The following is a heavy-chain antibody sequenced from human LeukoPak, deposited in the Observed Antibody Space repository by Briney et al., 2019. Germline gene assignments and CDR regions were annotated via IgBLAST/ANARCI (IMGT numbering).Heavy chain of an antibody. CDR2: ISGSGGST. J-gene: IGHJ4*02. CDR1: GFTFSSYA. D-gene: IGHD3-22*01. V-gene: IGHV3-23*01. Sequence: PGGSLRLSCAASGFTFSSYAMSWVRQAPGKGLEWVSAISGSGGSTYYADSVKGRFTISRDNSKNTLYLQMNSLRAEDTAVYYCAKDLQYYYDSSGYYHYWGQGTLVTVPS. CDR3: AKDLQYYYDSSGYYHY.